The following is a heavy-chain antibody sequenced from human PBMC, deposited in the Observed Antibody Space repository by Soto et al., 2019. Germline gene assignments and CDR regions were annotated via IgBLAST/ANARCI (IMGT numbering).Heavy chain of an antibody. CDR1: GDSISSVPL. V-gene: IGHV4-4*02. J-gene: IGHJ5*02. D-gene: IGHD3-16*01. CDR3: ARSQGEGKRAALDP. CDR2: IYHTGIT. Sequence: SETLSLTCAVSGDSISSVPLGRWVRQSPGQGREWIGDIYHTGITNYNPSLQSRVTISVDKSKNEGSLNRTSGTAADTAVYYCARSQGEGKRAALDPGGQGTGVTVSA.